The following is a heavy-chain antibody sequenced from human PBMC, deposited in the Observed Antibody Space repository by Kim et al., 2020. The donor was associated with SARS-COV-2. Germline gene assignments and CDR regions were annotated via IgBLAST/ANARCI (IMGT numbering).Heavy chain of an antibody. CDR1: GFSFSSYG. CDR2: IWFDGSNE. CDR3: ARTSACSSTACYLYGVDV. D-gene: IGHD2-2*01. Sequence: GGSLRLSCTASGFSFSSYGMHWVRQAPGKGLEWVAVIWFDGSNEYYADSVKGRFTISRDNSENTLYLQSSSLRTEDSAVYFCARTSACSSTACYLYGVDVWGQGTTVTVSS. V-gene: IGHV3-33*01. J-gene: IGHJ6*02.